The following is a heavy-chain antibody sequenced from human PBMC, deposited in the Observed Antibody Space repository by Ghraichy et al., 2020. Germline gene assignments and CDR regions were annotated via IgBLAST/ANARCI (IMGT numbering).Heavy chain of an antibody. D-gene: IGHD3-3*01. CDR3: ARVDYWSGFYAY. CDR1: GYSITSYY. Sequence: SQTLSLTCTVSGYSITSYYWSWIRQPPGKGLEWIGYIFHSGYNKYNPSLKSRVTISADTSKNQFSLKLSSVTAADTAVYYCARVDYWSGFYAYWGQGTQVTVSS. J-gene: IGHJ4*02. V-gene: IGHV4-59*01. CDR2: IFHSGYN.